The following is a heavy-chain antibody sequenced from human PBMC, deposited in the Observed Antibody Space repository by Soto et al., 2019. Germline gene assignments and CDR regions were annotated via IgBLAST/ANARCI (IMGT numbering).Heavy chain of an antibody. CDR2: ISWNSGSI. D-gene: IGHD2-2*01. CDR3: AKDICGSTSCYELDY. V-gene: IGHV3-9*01. CDR1: GFTFDDYA. Sequence: GGSLRLSCAASGFTFDDYAMHWVRQAPGKGLEWVSGISWNSGSIGYADSVKGRFTISRDNAKNSLYLQMNSLRAEDTALYYCAKDICGSTSCYELDYWGQGTLVTVSS. J-gene: IGHJ4*02.